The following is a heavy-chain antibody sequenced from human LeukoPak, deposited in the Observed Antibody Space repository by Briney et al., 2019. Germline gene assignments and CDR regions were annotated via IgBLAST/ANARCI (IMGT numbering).Heavy chain of an antibody. J-gene: IGHJ5*02. CDR3: ARDPGEYGSGNYLNWFDL. V-gene: IGHV3-30*04. Sequence: GGSLRLSCAASGFTFSTYALHWVRQAPGKGLEWLAVISYDGSNKYFADSVKGRFSISRDNSKNTLFLQMSSLNPEDTAVYYCARDPGEYGSGNYLNWFDLWGQGTLVIVSS. CDR2: ISYDGSNK. CDR1: GFTFSTYA. D-gene: IGHD3-10*01.